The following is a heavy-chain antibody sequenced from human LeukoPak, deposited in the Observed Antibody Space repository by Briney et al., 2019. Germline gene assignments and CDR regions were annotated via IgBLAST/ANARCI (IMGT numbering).Heavy chain of an antibody. CDR3: ARDGSDYADYYYYYYMDV. CDR2: IHSSGST. J-gene: IGHJ6*03. V-gene: IGHV4-4*07. CDR1: GGSISSYY. Sequence: PSETLSLTCTVSGGSISSYYWSWIRHPAGKGLEWIGRIHSSGSTNYNPSLKSRVTMSVDTSKNQFSLRLSSVTAADTAVYYCARDGSDYADYYYYYYMDVWGKGTTVTVSS. D-gene: IGHD5-12*01.